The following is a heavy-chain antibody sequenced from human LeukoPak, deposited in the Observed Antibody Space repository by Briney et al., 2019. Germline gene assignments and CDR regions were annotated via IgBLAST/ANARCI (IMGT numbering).Heavy chain of an antibody. V-gene: IGHV4-59*01. J-gene: IGHJ5*02. CDR2: IYYSGST. Sequence: KPSETPSLTCTVSGGSISNYYWTWIRQPPGKGLEWIGYIYYSGSTNYNPSLKSRVTISVDTSKNQFSLKVSSVTAADTAVYYCARARWWFDPWGQGALVTVSS. CDR3: ARARWWFDP. D-gene: IGHD2-15*01. CDR1: GGSISNYY.